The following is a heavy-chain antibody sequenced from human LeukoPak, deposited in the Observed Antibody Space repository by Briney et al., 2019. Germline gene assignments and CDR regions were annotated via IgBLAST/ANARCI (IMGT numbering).Heavy chain of an antibody. V-gene: IGHV3-9*01. J-gene: IGHJ3*02. CDR3: ARVPLYGDYVAAFDI. D-gene: IGHD4-17*01. Sequence: GGSLRLSCAASGFTFDDYAMHWVRQAPGKGLEWVSGISWNSFTIGYADSVKGRFTISRDNAKNSLYLQMNSLRAEDTAVYYCARVPLYGDYVAAFDIWGQGTMVTVSS. CDR1: GFTFDDYA. CDR2: ISWNSFTI.